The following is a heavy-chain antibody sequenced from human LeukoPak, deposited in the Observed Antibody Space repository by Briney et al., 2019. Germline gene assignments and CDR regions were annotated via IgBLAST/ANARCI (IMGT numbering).Heavy chain of an antibody. V-gene: IGHV3-23*01. Sequence: GVSLRLSCAASGFTFYNFALSWVRQAPGKGLEWVSTISGTGASTFYADSVKGRFTVSRDNSKNTLYLQMNSLRAEDTAVYYCAKDFRRGRDYWGQGTLVTVSS. D-gene: IGHD5-12*01. CDR2: ISGTGAST. CDR1: GFTFYNFA. CDR3: AKDFRRGRDY. J-gene: IGHJ4*02.